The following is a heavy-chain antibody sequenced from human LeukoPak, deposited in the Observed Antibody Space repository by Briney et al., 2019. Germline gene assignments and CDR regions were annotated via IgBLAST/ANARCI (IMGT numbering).Heavy chain of an antibody. V-gene: IGHV3-23*01. J-gene: IGHJ4*02. D-gene: IGHD2-15*01. CDR2: ISGSGGST. CDR1: GFTFSSYA. CDR3: AKDQRYCSGGSCRTHFDY. Sequence: GGSLRLSCAASGFTFSSYAMSWVRQAPGKGLEWVSAISGSGGSTYYADSVKGRFTISGDDSKNTLYLQMNSLRAEDTAVYYCAKDQRYCSGGSCRTHFDYWGQGTLVTVSS.